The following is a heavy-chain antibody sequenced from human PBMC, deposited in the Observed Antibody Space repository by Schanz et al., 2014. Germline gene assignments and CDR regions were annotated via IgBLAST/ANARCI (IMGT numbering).Heavy chain of an antibody. CDR3: ARTLVNGSRKWFVP. D-gene: IGHD3-10*01. CDR1: GASVSSFY. Sequence: QVQLQESGPGLVKPSGTLSLTCAVSGASVSSFYWSWIRQPAGKGLEWIGHVYATGRTKYNPSLKSRVTMSVDTSQKQISLKLTSVTAADTAVYYCARTLVNGSRKWFVPWGPGTQVTVSS. CDR2: VYATGRT. V-gene: IGHV4-4*07. J-gene: IGHJ5*02.